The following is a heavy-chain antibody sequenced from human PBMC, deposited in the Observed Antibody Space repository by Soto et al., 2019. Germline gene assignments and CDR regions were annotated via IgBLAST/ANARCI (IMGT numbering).Heavy chain of an antibody. J-gene: IGHJ4*02. CDR1: GFTFSSYA. CDR3: VKDPDTAVCETLSFDY. CDR2: ISSNGGST. Sequence: GGSLRLSCSASGFTFSSYAMHWVRQAPGKGLEYVSAISSNGGSTYYADSVKGRFTISRDNSKNTLYLQMSSLRAEDTAVYYCVKDPDTAVCETLSFDYWGQGTLVTVSS. V-gene: IGHV3-64D*06. D-gene: IGHD5-18*01.